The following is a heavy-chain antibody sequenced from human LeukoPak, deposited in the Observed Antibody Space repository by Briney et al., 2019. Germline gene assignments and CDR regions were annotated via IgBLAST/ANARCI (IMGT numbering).Heavy chain of an antibody. CDR1: GGTFSSYA. J-gene: IGHJ6*03. V-gene: IGHV1-69*05. Sequence: GASVKVSCKASGGTFSSYAISWLRQAPGQGLEWMGGIIPIFGTANYAQKFQGRVTITTDESTSTAYMELSSLRSEDTAVYYCARCYGSGSYYQKNYYYYYMDVWGKGTTVTVSS. CDR2: IIPIFGTA. CDR3: ARCYGSGSYYQKNYYYYYMDV. D-gene: IGHD3-10*01.